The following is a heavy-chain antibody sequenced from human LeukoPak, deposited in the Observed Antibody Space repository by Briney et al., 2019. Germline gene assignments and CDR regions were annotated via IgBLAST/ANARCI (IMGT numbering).Heavy chain of an antibody. J-gene: IGHJ6*02. V-gene: IGHV3-74*01. CDR3: ASDYYYGMDV. Sequence: PGGSLRLSCAASGFTFSTYWMHWVRQAPGKGLEWVSRINPDGITTTCADSVKGRFTISRDNAKNTLFLQMNSLRAEDTAVYYCASDYYYGMDVWGQGTTITVSS. CDR1: GFTFSTYW. CDR2: INPDGITT.